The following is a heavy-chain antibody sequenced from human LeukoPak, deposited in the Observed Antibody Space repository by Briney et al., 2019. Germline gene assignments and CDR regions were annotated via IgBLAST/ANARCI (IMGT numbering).Heavy chain of an antibody. V-gene: IGHV1-2*02. CDR3: ARESSSSWTRFDY. CDR1: GYTFTGYY. D-gene: IGHD6-13*01. CDR2: INPNSGGT. J-gene: IGHJ4*02. Sequence: ASVKVSCKASGYTFTGYYMHWVRQAPGQGLEWMGWINPNSGGTNYAQKFQGRVIMTRDTSISTAYMELSRLRSDDTAVYYCARESSSSWTRFDYWGQGTLVTVSS.